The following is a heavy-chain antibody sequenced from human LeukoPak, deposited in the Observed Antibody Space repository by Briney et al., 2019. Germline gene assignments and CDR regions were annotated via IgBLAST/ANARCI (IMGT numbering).Heavy chain of an antibody. J-gene: IGHJ4*02. CDR3: ARENNDYGGKKAFDY. CDR2: IYYSGNT. V-gene: IGHV4-59*12. D-gene: IGHD4-23*01. Sequence: SETLSLTCTVSGGSISSYYWSWIRQPPGKGLEWIGYIYYSGNTYYNPSLKSRVSISVDTSKNQFPLKLSSVTAADTAVYYCARENNDYGGKKAFDYWGQGTLVTVSS. CDR1: GGSISSYY.